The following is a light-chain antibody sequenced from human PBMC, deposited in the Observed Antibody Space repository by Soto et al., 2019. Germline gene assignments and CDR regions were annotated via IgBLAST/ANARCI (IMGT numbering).Light chain of an antibody. CDR3: QQYNNWPIT. CDR2: GAS. J-gene: IGKJ5*01. Sequence: IVLTQSPATLSVSPGERATLSCRASQNILSNLAWYQQKPGQAPRLLIYGASTRATGIPARFSGSGSGTEFTLTISSLQSEDFEIYYCQQYNNWPITFGPGVRLEIK. V-gene: IGKV3-15*01. CDR1: QNILSN.